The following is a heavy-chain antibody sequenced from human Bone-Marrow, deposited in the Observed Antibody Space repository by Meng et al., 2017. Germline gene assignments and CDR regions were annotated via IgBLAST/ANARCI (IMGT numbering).Heavy chain of an antibody. CDR1: GFTFSSYA. Sequence: GESLKISCAASGFTFSSYAMSWVRQAPGKGLEWVSGINWNGGSTGYADSVKGRFTISRDNSKNTLYLQMNSLRAEDTAVYYCARAEYSTDAFDIWGQGTMVTVSS. CDR3: ARAEYSTDAFDI. J-gene: IGHJ3*02. D-gene: IGHD6-6*01. CDR2: INWNGGST. V-gene: IGHV3-20*04.